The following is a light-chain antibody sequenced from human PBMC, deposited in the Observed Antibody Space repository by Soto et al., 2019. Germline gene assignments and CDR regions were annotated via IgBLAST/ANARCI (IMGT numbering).Light chain of an antibody. J-gene: IGLJ2*01. CDR2: DVS. CDR1: SSDGCGYNY. Sequence: QSALTQPRSVSGSPGQSVTISCTGTSSDGCGYNYVSWYQQHPGKAPKLMIYDVSKRPSGVPDRFSGSKSGNKASLTISGLQAEDEADYYCCSYAGSYTLVFGGGTKVTVL. V-gene: IGLV2-11*01. CDR3: CSYAGSYTLV.